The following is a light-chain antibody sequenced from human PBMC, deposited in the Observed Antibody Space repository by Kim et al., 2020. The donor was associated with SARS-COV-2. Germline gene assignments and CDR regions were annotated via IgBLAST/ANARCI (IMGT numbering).Light chain of an antibody. J-gene: IGLJ3*02. CDR3: SSYAGSSSLL. Sequence: GQSVTISCTGTSSDVGGYTYVSWYQLHPGKAPKLMIYAVTERPSGVPDRFSGSKSGNTAFLTISGLQAEDEADYYCSSYAGSSSLLFGGGTKVTVL. CDR1: SSDVGGYTY. V-gene: IGLV2-11*01. CDR2: AVT.